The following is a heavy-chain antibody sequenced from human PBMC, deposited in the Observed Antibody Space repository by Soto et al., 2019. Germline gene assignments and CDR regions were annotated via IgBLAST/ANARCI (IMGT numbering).Heavy chain of an antibody. CDR1: GYTFTTYN. CDR3: AATTGYFQF. J-gene: IGHJ1*01. CDR2: INAGNGNT. D-gene: IGHD5-12*01. V-gene: IGHV1-3*01. Sequence: QVQLVQSGAEVKKAGASVRISCKASGYTFTTYNLHWMRQAPGQGLEWMGWINAGNGNTKYSQKFQGRVTITRDTSASTAYMELSRLRSEDTAFFYCAATTGYFQFWGLGTLVTVSP.